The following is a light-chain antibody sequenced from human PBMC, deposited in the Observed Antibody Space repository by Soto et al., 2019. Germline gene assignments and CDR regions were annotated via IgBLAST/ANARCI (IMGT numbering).Light chain of an antibody. CDR1: NGHNTNA. J-gene: IGLJ2*01. V-gene: IGLV4-69*01. CDR3: QTWDTGMV. CDR2: LNSDGSH. Sequence: QLVLTQSPSASASLGASVKLTCTLRNGHNTNAIAWHQQRPEKGPRFLMKLNSDGSHSRGGGIPDRFSGSSSGAERYLTISGLQSEDEADYYCQTWDTGMVFGGGTKLTVL.